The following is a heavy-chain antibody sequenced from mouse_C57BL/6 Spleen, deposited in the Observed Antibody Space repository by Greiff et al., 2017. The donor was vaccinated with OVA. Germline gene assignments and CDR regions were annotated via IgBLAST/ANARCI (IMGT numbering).Heavy chain of an antibody. CDR3: ARRASYYSNLDAMDY. CDR2: IYPGSGST. J-gene: IGHJ4*01. D-gene: IGHD2-5*01. Sequence: QVQLQQPGAELVKPGASVKMSCKASGYTFTSYWITWVKQRPGQGLEWIGDIYPGSGSTNYNEKFKSKATLTVDTSSSTAYMQLSSLTSEDSAVYYCARRASYYSNLDAMDYWGQGTSVTVSS. V-gene: IGHV1-55*01. CDR1: GYTFTSYW.